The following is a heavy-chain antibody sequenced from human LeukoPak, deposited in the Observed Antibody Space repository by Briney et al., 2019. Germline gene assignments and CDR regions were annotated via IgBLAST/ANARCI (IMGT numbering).Heavy chain of an antibody. CDR2: ISAYNGNT. V-gene: IGHV1-18*01. J-gene: IGHJ3*02. D-gene: IGHD1-26*01. Sequence: ASVKVSCKASGYTFTSYGISWVRQAPGQGLEWMGWISAYNGNTNYAQKLQGRVTMTTDTSTSTAYMELRSLRSDDAAVYYCARDMGGSYYGNAFDIWGQGTMVTVSS. CDR1: GYTFTSYG. CDR3: ARDMGGSYYGNAFDI.